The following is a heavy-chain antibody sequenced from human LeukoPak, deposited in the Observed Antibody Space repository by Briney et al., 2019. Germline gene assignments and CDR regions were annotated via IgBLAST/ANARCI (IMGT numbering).Heavy chain of an antibody. CDR3: VRATFYYDGSGYRTFDY. CDR1: GASISSSNW. V-gene: IGHV4-4*02. CDR2: IYFSGST. J-gene: IGHJ4*02. D-gene: IGHD3-22*01. Sequence: PSGTLSLTCAVSGASISSSNWWTWVRQPPGKGLEWIGEIYFSGSTNYSPSLKSRVTISVDKSKNQFSLKLSSVTAADTAVYYCVRATFYYDGSGYRTFDYWGQGTLVTVSS.